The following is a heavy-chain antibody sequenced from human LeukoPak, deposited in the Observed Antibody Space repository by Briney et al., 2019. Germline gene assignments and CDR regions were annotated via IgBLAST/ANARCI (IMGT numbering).Heavy chain of an antibody. V-gene: IGHV3-21*04. CDR3: AKDGAWLRFDD. Sequence: PGGSLRLSCAASGFTFSSYSMNWVRQAPGKGLEWVSSISSSSSYIYYADSVKGRFSISRDDSKNTFYLQMINLRAEDTAVYYRAKDGAWLRFDDWGQGILVTVSS. CDR1: GFTFSSYS. J-gene: IGHJ4*02. D-gene: IGHD5-12*01. CDR2: ISSSSSYI.